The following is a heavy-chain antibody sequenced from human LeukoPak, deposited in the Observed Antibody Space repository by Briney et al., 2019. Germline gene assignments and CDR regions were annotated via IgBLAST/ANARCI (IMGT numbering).Heavy chain of an antibody. CDR2: ISDSGRVT. CDR1: GFSFTIYS. Sequence: GGSLRLSCAASGFSFTIYSMNWVRQAPGKGLEWVSFISDSGRVTYYADSVKGRFTISRDTATNSLYLQMNSLRAEDTAVHYCGRDRRQIYYGVDVWGQGTTVTVSS. J-gene: IGHJ6*02. CDR3: GRDRRQIYYGVDV. V-gene: IGHV3-48*01.